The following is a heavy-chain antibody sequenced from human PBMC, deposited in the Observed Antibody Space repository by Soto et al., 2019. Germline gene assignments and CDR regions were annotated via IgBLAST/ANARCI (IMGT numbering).Heavy chain of an antibody. CDR3: ARSQTNLDESWFDP. J-gene: IGHJ5*02. V-gene: IGHV4-39*01. CDR1: GASISTSSYY. D-gene: IGHD3-9*01. CDR2: LYYSGNT. Sequence: QLQLQESGPGLVKPSETLSLTCTVSGASISTSSYYWGWIRQPPGKGLEWIGSLYYSGNTYYNPSLKSRVTISVGTSKNQFSLKLSSVTAADTAVYYCARSQTNLDESWFDPWGQGTLVTVSS.